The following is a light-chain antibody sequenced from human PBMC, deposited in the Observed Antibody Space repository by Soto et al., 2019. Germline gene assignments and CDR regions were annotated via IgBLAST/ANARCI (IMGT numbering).Light chain of an antibody. J-gene: IGLJ1*01. CDR3: EAWDDSLSGSYV. V-gene: IGLV1-47*01. CDR2: RNN. Sequence: QSALTQPPSASGTPGQRVTISCSGSSSNIGSNYVYWYQQLPGTAPKLLIYRNNQRPSGVPGRFSGSKSGTSASLAISGLRSEDEADYYCEAWDDSLSGSYVFGTGTKVTVL. CDR1: SSNIGSNY.